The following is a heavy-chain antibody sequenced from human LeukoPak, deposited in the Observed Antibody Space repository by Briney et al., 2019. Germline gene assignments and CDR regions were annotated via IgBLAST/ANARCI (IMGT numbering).Heavy chain of an antibody. D-gene: IGHD3-9*01. Sequence: GGSLRLSCAASGFTFRSRAMSWVRQAPGKGLEWVSVISGSGGGTNYADSVKGRFTISRDNPKNTLYLEMNSLRAEDTALYYCATSHYDVLTGFSWYYFDYWGQGTLVTVSP. J-gene: IGHJ4*02. CDR1: GFTFRSRA. CDR3: ATSHYDVLTGFSWYYFDY. V-gene: IGHV3-23*01. CDR2: ISGSGGGT.